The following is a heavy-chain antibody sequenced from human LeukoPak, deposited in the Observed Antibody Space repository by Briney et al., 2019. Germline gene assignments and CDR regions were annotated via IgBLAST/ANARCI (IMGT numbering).Heavy chain of an antibody. CDR2: INHSGST. D-gene: IGHD5-18*01. V-gene: IGHV4-34*01. CDR1: GGSFSGYY. Sequence: SETLSLTCAVYGGSFSGYYWSWIRQPPGKGREWIGEINHSGSTNYNPSLKSRVAISVDTSKNQFSLKLSSVTAADTAVYCCARGVSSRGYSYGLLGWFEPWGQGTLVTVSS. CDR3: ARGVSSRGYSYGLLGWFEP. J-gene: IGHJ5*02.